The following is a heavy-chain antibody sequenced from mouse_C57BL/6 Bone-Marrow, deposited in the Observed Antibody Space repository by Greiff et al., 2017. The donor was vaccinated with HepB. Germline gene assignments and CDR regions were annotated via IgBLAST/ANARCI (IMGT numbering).Heavy chain of an antibody. CDR1: GFNIKDYY. J-gene: IGHJ1*03. D-gene: IGHD1-1*01. CDR3: TQCNYGSSHWYFDD. Sequence: VQLQQSGAELVRPGASVKLSCTASGFNIKDYYMHWVKQRPEQGLEWIGWIDPENGDTEYASKFQGKATITADTSSNTAYLQLSSLTSEDTAVYYCTQCNYGSSHWYFDDWGTGTTVTVSS. CDR2: IDPENGDT. V-gene: IGHV14-4*01.